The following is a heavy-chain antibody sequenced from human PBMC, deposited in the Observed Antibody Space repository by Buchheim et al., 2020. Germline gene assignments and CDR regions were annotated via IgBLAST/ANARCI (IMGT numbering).Heavy chain of an antibody. V-gene: IGHV3-23*01. J-gene: IGHJ4*02. Sequence: EVQLLESGGGLVQPGGSLRLSCGASGFTFSSYAMSWVRQAPGKGLEWVSSITYSGGSTYYADSVKGRFTISRANSKNTLYLQMSSLRADDMAVYYCAKASSAWYGDYWGQGTL. CDR1: GFTFSSYA. D-gene: IGHD6-19*01. CDR3: AKASSAWYGDY. CDR2: ITYSGGST.